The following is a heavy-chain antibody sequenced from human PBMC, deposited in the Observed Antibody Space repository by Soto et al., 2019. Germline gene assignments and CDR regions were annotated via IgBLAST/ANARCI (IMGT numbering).Heavy chain of an antibody. J-gene: IGHJ6*02. CDR1: GYSFTSYW. D-gene: IGHD1-26*01. Sequence: GESLKISCKASGYSFTSYWIGWVRQMPGKGLEWMGITYPGDSDTRYSPSFQGQVTISADKSISTAYLQWGSLKASDTAMYYCAAYSGSVYYGMDVWGQGTTVTVSS. CDR2: TYPGDSDT. CDR3: AAYSGSVYYGMDV. V-gene: IGHV5-51*01.